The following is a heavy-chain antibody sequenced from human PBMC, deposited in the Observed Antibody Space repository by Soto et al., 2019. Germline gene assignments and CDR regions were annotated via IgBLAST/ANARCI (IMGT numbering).Heavy chain of an antibody. V-gene: IGHV1-69*04. CDR1: GGDLSNSG. Sequence: QVNLVQSGTDMKKPESSVMVSCKVSGGDLSNSGISWVRQAPGQGLEWMGGIFPLLAMVDYSQKFQGRVTISADESTNTAYMDLGSLRSEDTAVCYCAKDDGAGFKSWGQGTLVIVSS. CDR3: AKDDGAGFKS. D-gene: IGHD1-26*01. J-gene: IGHJ4*02. CDR2: IFPLLAMV.